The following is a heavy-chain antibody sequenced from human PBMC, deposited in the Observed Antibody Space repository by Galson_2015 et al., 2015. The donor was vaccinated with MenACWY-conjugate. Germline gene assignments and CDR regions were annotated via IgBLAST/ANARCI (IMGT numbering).Heavy chain of an antibody. CDR1: GFTFSKCA. CDR3: AKGANYYDSSGKRYDAFDI. Sequence: SLRLSCAASGFTFSKCAMSWVRQAPGKGLEWVSGISASGGDIDYADPVKGRFTISRDNSKNTVYLQMNSLRAEDTAVYHCAKGANYYDSSGKRYDAFDIWGQGTMVTVSS. CDR2: ISASGGDI. V-gene: IGHV3-23*01. J-gene: IGHJ3*02. D-gene: IGHD3-22*01.